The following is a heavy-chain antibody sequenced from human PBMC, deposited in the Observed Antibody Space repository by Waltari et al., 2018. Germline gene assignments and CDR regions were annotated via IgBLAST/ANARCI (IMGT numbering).Heavy chain of an antibody. Sequence: QVQLVQSGAEVKKPGASVKVSCKASGYTFTSYGISWVRQAPGQGLEWMGWISAYNGNTNYAQKLQGRVTMTTDTSTSTVYMELSSLRSEDTAVYYCASVCGGDCYSLDYWGQGTLVTVSS. V-gene: IGHV1-18*01. J-gene: IGHJ4*02. CDR2: ISAYNGNT. CDR1: GYTFTSYG. CDR3: ASVCGGDCYSLDY. D-gene: IGHD2-21*01.